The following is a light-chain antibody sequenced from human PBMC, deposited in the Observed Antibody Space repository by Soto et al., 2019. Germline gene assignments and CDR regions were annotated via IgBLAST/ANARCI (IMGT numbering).Light chain of an antibody. CDR1: TSNIPTNS. CDR3: ATWDNTLSVVL. Sequence: SVLTQPPSVSAAPGQKVTISCSGSTSNIPTNSVSWYQHLPGTPPKLLIYETDRRSSGIPDRFSGSKSGTSATLVITGLQSGDEADYYCATWDNTLSVVLFGGGTKLTVL. V-gene: IGLV1-51*02. CDR2: ETD. J-gene: IGLJ2*01.